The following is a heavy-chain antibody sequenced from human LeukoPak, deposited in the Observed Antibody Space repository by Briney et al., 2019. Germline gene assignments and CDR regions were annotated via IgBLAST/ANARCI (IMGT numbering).Heavy chain of an antibody. Sequence: PSQTLSLTCTVSGGSISSAGYYWSWIRQHPGKGLEWIGYIFYSGSTDYNPSLKSRVTISLDTSKNNFSLKLSSVTAADTAVYYCATSGGYSDRMFQHWGQGTLVTVSS. CDR3: ATSGGYSDRMFQH. D-gene: IGHD1-26*01. V-gene: IGHV4-31*03. CDR1: GGSISSAGYY. CDR2: IFYSGST. J-gene: IGHJ1*01.